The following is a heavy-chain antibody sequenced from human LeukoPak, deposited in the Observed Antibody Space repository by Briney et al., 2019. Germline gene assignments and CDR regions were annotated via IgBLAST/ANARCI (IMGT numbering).Heavy chain of an antibody. CDR2: ISAYNGNT. Sequence: ASVKVSCKASGYTFTRYSISWVRQAPGKGLEWMGWISAYNGNTNYAQKLQGRVTMTTDTSTSTAYMELRSLRSDDTAVYYCERELAAAGTGYYYYYVMDVWGQGTTVTVSS. D-gene: IGHD6-13*01. J-gene: IGHJ6*02. CDR1: GYTFTRYS. V-gene: IGHV1-18*01. CDR3: ERELAAAGTGYYYYYVMDV.